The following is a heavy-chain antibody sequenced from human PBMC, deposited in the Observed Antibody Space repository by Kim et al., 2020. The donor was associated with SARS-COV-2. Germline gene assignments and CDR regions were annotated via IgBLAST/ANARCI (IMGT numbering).Heavy chain of an antibody. V-gene: IGHV3-30*07. Sequence: DYGKGRTANARDNSKNTLYLQMHSLRAEDTAVYYCARDRGSTMVSTGFDPWGQGTLVTVSS. D-gene: IGHD3-10*01. CDR3: ARDRGSTMVSTGFDP. J-gene: IGHJ5*02.